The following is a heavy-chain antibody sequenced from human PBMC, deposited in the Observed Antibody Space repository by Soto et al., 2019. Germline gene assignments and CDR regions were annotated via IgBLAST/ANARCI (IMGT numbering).Heavy chain of an antibody. J-gene: IGHJ4*02. CDR2: VTYSGTA. V-gene: IGHV4-59*08. Sequence: QLQLQESGPGLVKPSETLSLTCTVSGGSLDNYYWTWMRHSPGKGLEWIGYVTYSGTADYSPSFQSRFNISRDIAKNWFSLQVTSVTSADTPMYICARLKVDDSVSYSYNDHWGQGAVITVSS. CDR3: ARLKVDDSVSYSYNDH. D-gene: IGHD3-22*01. CDR1: GGSLDNYY.